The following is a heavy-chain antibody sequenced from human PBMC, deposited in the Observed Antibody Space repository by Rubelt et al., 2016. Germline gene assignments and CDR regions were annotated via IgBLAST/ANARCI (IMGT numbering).Heavy chain of an antibody. CDR2: IKQDGSEK. Sequence: EVQLVESGGGLVQPGGSLRLSCAASGFTFSSYWMSWVRQAPGKGLEWVAIIKQDGSEKYYVGLLKGRLTISRENAKNSLYLQMNSLRAEDTAVYYYAREVGVPAAHYNWFDPWGQGTLVTVSS. CDR1: GFTFSSYW. J-gene: IGHJ5*02. V-gene: IGHV3-7*01. D-gene: IGHD2-2*01. CDR3: AREVGVPAAHYNWFDP.